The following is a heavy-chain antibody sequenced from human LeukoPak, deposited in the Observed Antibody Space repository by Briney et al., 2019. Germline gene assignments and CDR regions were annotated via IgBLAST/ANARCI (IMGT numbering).Heavy chain of an antibody. CDR1: GGSITNYY. CDR3: ARAINTAMED. D-gene: IGHD5-18*01. J-gene: IGHJ4*02. CDR2: SYYNGNT. V-gene: IGHV4-59*01. Sequence: SETLSVTCTVSGGSITNYYWSWIRQPPGKGLEWIGFSYYNGNTNYNPSLKSRVTISVDTSKNQFSLKLSSVTAADTAVYYCARAINTAMEDWGQGTLVTVSS.